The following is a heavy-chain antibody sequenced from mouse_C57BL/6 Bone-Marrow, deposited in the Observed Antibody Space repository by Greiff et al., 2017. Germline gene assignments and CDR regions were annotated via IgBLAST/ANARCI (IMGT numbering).Heavy chain of an antibody. Sequence: QVQLQQPGAELVMPGASVKLSCKASGYTFTSYWMHWVKQRPGQGLEWIGEIDPSDSYTNYNQKFKGKSTLTVDKSSSTAYMQLSSLTSEDSAVYYCARWGYYYYYAMDYWGQGTSVTVSS. CDR3: ARWGYYYYYAMDY. V-gene: IGHV1-69*01. CDR1: GYTFTSYW. D-gene: IGHD2-3*01. CDR2: IDPSDSYT. J-gene: IGHJ4*01.